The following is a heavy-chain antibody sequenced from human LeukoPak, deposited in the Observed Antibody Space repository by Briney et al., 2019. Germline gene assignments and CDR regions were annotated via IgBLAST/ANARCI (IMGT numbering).Heavy chain of an antibody. CDR2: INHCGST. D-gene: IGHD6-13*01. V-gene: IGHV4-34*01. Sequence: SETLSLTCAVYGGSFSGYYWSWIRQPPGKGLEWIGEINHCGSTNYNPSLKSRVTISVDTSKNQFSLKLSSVTAADTAVYYCARVRGYSSSWYPGWFDPWGQGTLVTVSS. CDR3: ARVRGYSSSWYPGWFDP. CDR1: GGSFSGYY. J-gene: IGHJ5*02.